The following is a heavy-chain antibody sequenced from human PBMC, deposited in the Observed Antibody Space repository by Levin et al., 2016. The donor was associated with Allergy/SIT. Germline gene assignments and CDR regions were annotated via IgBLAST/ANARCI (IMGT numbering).Heavy chain of an antibody. CDR3: ARRLRYCSGGSCYSGGDY. Sequence: WVRQAPGQGLEWMGGIIPIFGTANYAQKFQGRVTITADESTSTAYMELSSLRSEDTAVYYCARRLRYCSGGSCYSGGDYWGQGTLVTVSS. V-gene: IGHV1-69*01. D-gene: IGHD2-15*01. J-gene: IGHJ4*02. CDR2: IIPIFGTA.